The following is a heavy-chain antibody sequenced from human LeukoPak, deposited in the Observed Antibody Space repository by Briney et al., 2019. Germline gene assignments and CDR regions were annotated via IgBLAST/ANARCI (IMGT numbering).Heavy chain of an antibody. V-gene: IGHV4-38-2*01. D-gene: IGHD6-19*01. CDR1: GYSISSGYY. CDR3: SRGDDSSGWYEAWFDP. J-gene: IGHJ5*02. CDR2: IYHSGST. Sequence: SETLSLTCAVSGYSISSGYYWGWIRQPPGKGLEWIWGIYHSGSTYYNPSLNSRITISVDTSKNQFSLKLSSVTAPDTAVYYCSRGDDSSGWYEAWFDPWGQGTLVTVSS.